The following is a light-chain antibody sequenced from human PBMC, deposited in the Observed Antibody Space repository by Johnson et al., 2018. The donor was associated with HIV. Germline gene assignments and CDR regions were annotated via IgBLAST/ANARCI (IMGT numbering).Light chain of an antibody. CDR2: DNN. V-gene: IGLV1-51*01. CDR1: SSNIGNNY. CDR3: GTWDSSLNAYV. Sequence: QSVLTQSPSVSAAPGQKVTISCSGSSSNIGNNYVSWYQQLPGTAPKLLIYDNNKRPSRIPDRFSGSKSGTSATLGITGLQTGDEADYYCGTWDSSLNAYVFGAATKVAVL. J-gene: IGLJ1*01.